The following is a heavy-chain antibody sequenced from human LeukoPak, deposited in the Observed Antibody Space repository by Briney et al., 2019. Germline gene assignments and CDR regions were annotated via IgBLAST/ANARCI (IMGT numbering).Heavy chain of an antibody. Sequence: GGSLRLSCAASGFTFSSYAMSWVRQAPGKGLEWVSAISGSGGSTYYADSVKGRFTISRDNSKNTLYLQMNSLRAEDTAVYYCAKLYESHERGYSYGYPDYWGQGTLVTVSS. V-gene: IGHV3-23*01. J-gene: IGHJ4*02. CDR2: ISGSGGST. CDR1: GFTFSSYA. D-gene: IGHD5-18*01. CDR3: AKLYESHERGYSYGYPDY.